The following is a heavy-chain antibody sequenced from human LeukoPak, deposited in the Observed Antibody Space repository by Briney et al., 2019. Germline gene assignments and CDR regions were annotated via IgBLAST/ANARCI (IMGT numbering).Heavy chain of an antibody. V-gene: IGHV4-59*08. J-gene: IGHJ3*02. D-gene: IGHD3-3*01. CDR1: GGAISSYY. CDR2: IYYSGST. Sequence: SETLSLTCTVSGGAISSYYWSWIRQPPGKGLEWIGDIYYSGSTNYNPSLKSRVTISVDTSKNQFSLKLSSVTAADTAVYYCARLSAPQLSYDFWSGYSFDIWGQGTMVTVSS. CDR3: ARLSAPQLSYDFWSGYSFDI.